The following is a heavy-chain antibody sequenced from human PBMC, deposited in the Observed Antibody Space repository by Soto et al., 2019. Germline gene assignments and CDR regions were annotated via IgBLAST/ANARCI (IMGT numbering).Heavy chain of an antibody. J-gene: IGHJ4*02. CDR1: GGSISSYY. CDR2: IYYSGST. V-gene: IGHV4-59*01. CDR3: ARALDDYIWGSYRYLFPEYYFDY. D-gene: IGHD3-16*02. Sequence: PSETLSLTCTVSGGSISSYYWSWIRQHPGKGLEWIGYIYYSGSTNYNPSLKSRVTISVDTSKNQFSLKLSSVTAADTAVYYCARALDDYIWGSYRYLFPEYYFDYWGQGTLVTVSS.